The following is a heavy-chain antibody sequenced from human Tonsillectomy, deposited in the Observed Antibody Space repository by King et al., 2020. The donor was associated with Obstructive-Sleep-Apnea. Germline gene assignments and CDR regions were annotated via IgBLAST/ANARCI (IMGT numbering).Heavy chain of an antibody. CDR2: ISSTSSYI. D-gene: IGHD6-13*01. V-gene: IGHV3-21*01. Sequence: QLVQSGGGLVKPGGSLRLSCAASGFTFSSYSMNWVRQAPGKGLEWVSSISSTSSYIYYADSVKGRFTISRDNAKNSLSLQVSSLSAEDTAVYYCAREFHIAAATDYYYYGLDVWGQGTTVTASS. CDR3: AREFHIAAATDYYYYGLDV. J-gene: IGHJ6*02. CDR1: GFTFSSYS.